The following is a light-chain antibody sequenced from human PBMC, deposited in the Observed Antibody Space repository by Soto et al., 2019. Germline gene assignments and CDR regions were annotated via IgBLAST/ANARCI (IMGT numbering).Light chain of an antibody. CDR3: GADHGSGSNFNWV. CDR2: VGTGGLVG. V-gene: IGLV9-49*01. J-gene: IGLJ3*02. Sequence: QAVVTQPPSASASLGASVTLTCTLSSGYSNYKVDWYQQRPGKGPRFVMRVGTGGLVGSKGDGIPDRFSVLGSGLNRYLTFKNIQEEDESDYHCGADHGSGSNFNWVFGGGTKVTVL. CDR1: SGYSNYK.